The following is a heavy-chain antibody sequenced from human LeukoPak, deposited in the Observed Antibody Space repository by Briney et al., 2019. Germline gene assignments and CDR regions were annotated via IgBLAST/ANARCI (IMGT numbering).Heavy chain of an antibody. J-gene: IGHJ4*02. D-gene: IGHD1-26*01. CDR1: GFTFSSYG. CDR3: ARGATTPGKTYYFDY. Sequence: PGGSLRLSCAASGFTFSSYGMHWVRQAPGKGLEWVAVIWYDGSNKYYADSVKGRFTISRDNSKNTLYLQMNSLRAEDTAVYYCARGATTPGKTYYFDYWGQGTLVTVSS. V-gene: IGHV3-33*01. CDR2: IWYDGSNK.